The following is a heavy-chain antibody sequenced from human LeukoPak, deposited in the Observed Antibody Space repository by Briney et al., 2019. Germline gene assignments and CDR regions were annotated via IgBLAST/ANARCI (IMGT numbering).Heavy chain of an antibody. J-gene: IGHJ4*02. D-gene: IGHD2-2*01. V-gene: IGHV4-39*07. CDR1: GGSISSSSYH. Sequence: SETLSLTCTVSGGSISSSSYHWGWIRQPPGKGLEWIGSIYYSGSTYYNPSLKSRVTISVDTSKNQFSLKLSSVTAADTAVYYCARVDVVPAASLADWGQGTLVTVSS. CDR2: IYYSGST. CDR3: ARVDVVPAASLAD.